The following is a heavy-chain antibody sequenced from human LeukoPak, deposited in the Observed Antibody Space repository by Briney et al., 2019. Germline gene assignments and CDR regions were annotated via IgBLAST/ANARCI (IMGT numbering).Heavy chain of an antibody. CDR3: ARVAGRCSGGTCYSDF. CDR1: GYTFTTSG. Sequence: ASVKVSCKASGYTFTTSGISWVRQAAGQGLEWMGWISAYNGNPNYAQNHQGRVTMNTETSTSTAYMELRGLTSDDTAVYYCARVAGRCSGGTCYSDFWGQGTLVTVSS. D-gene: IGHD2-15*01. J-gene: IGHJ4*02. V-gene: IGHV1-18*01. CDR2: ISAYNGNP.